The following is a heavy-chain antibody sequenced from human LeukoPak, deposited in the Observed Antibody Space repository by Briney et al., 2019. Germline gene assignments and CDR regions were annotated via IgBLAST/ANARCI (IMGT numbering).Heavy chain of an antibody. CDR3: ANPNYYDSSGHYSDDY. V-gene: IGHV3-30*18. Sequence: PGRSLRLSCAASGFTFSRYGMHWVRQAPGKGLEWVAVISYDGRNKYYADSVKGRFTISRDNSKNTLYLQMNSLRAEDTAVYYCANPNYYDSSGHYSDDYWGQGTLVTVSS. D-gene: IGHD3-22*01. CDR2: ISYDGRNK. J-gene: IGHJ4*02. CDR1: GFTFSRYG.